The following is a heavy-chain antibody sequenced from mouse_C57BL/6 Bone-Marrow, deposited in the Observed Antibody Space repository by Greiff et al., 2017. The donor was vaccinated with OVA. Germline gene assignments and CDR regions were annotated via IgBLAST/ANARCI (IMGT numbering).Heavy chain of an antibody. J-gene: IGHJ4*01. Sequence: EVQLQQSGAELVRPGASVKLSCTASGFNINDDYMHWVKQRPEQGLEWIGWIDPENGDTEYASKFQGKATITADTSSNTAYLQLSSLTSEDTAVYYGTTYGNYDAMDYWGQGTAVTVSA. CDR2: IDPENGDT. CDR3: TTYGNYDAMDY. V-gene: IGHV14-4*01. D-gene: IGHD2-1*01. CDR1: GFNINDDY.